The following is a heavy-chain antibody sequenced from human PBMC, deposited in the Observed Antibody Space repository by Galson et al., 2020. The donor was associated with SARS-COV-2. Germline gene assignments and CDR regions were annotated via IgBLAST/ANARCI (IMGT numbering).Heavy chain of an antibody. Sequence: SETLSLTCTVSGGSISSGGYYWSWIRQHPGKGLEWIGYIYYSGSTYYNPSLKSRVTISVDTSKNQFSLKLSSVTAADTAVYYCARAIAAAGNFDYWGQGTLVTVSS. D-gene: IGHD6-13*01. CDR2: IYYSGST. V-gene: IGHV4-31*03. CDR3: ARAIAAAGNFDY. J-gene: IGHJ4*02. CDR1: GGSISSGGYY.